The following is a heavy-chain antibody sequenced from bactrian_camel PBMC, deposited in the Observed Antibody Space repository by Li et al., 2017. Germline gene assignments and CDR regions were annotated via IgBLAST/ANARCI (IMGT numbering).Heavy chain of an antibody. D-gene: IGHD5*01. CDR3: ISAWAGWADFDY. V-gene: IGHV3S54*01. CDR1: GYEFSTGC. J-gene: IGHJ6*01. CDR2: IYTGGSSA. Sequence: HVQLVESGGGSAQPGGSLRLSYVASGYEFSTGCMGWFRQAPGKEREAVARIYTGGSSAEYADSVKGRFTHSHAGRTLFLQMNSLKPEDTAVYYCISAWAGWADFDYWGQGTQVTVS.